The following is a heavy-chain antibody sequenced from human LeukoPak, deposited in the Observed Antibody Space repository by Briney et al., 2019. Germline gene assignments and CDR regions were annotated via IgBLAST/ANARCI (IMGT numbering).Heavy chain of an antibody. D-gene: IGHD1-26*01. V-gene: IGHV3-9*01. CDR2: ISWNSGSI. Sequence: GRSLRLSCAASGLTFDDYAMHWVRQAPGKGLEWVAGISWNSGSIYYADFVKGRFTISIDNAKNSLYLQMNSLRAEDTALYYCAKDIGSGSYYIWGQFDYWGQGTLVTVSS. CDR3: AKDIGSGSYYIWGQFDY. CDR1: GLTFDDYA. J-gene: IGHJ4*02.